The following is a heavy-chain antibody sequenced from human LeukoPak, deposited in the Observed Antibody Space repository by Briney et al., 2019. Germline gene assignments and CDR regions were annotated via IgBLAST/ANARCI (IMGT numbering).Heavy chain of an antibody. D-gene: IGHD3-10*01. V-gene: IGHV3-23*01. CDR2: VSGRAGGR. CDR1: EVTGNTHP. Sequence: QSGGSLRMSGARSEVTGNTHPRSRPLQAQGKGQAWVPAVSGRAGGRYYADSVKGWFTISRDNSKNTLYLQMNSLRAEDTAVYYCAKDEIDSGGYFDYWGQGTLVTVSS. CDR3: AKDEIDSGGYFDY. J-gene: IGHJ4*02.